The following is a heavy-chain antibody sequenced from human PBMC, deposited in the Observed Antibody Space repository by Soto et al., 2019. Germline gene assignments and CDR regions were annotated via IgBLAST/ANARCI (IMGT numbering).Heavy chain of an antibody. D-gene: IGHD3-10*01. J-gene: IGHJ4*02. CDR2: IIPMLGMS. V-gene: IGHV1-69*02. CDR1: GDTFNFYT. Sequence: QVQLVQSGAEVKKPGSPVRVSCTASGDTFNFYTISWVRQVPGQGPEWMGRIIPMLGMSNYEQKFQGRITTMADKSTSTVYMNLSGLTSEDTAVYYCATNYGSGSTHFDYWGQGTLVTVSS. CDR3: ATNYGSGSTHFDY.